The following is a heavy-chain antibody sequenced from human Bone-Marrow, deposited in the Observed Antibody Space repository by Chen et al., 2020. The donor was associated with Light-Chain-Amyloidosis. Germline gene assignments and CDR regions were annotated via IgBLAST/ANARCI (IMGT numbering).Heavy chain of an antibody. CDR3: ARRRDGYNFDY. CDR1: GYTFPNYW. D-gene: IGHD5-12*01. CDR2: IYPDDSDA. J-gene: IGHJ4*02. V-gene: IGHV5-51*01. Sequence: EVQLGQSGPEVIKPGESLKISCKGSGYTFPNYWIGWVRQMPGKGLEWMGVIYPDDSDARYSPSFEGQVTISADKSITTAYLQWRSLKASDTAMYYCARRRDGYNFDYWGQGTLVTVSS.